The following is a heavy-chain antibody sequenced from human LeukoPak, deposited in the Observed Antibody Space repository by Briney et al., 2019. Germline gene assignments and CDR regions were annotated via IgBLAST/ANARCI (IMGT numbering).Heavy chain of an antibody. V-gene: IGHV4-39*01. CDR3: ARQLEMATPNFDY. CDR1: GGSISSSSYY. CDR2: IYYSGST. D-gene: IGHD5-24*01. Sequence: SETLSLTCTVSGGSISSSSYYWGWIRQPPGKGLEWIGSIYYSGSTYYNPPLKSRVTISVDTSKNQFSLKLSSVTAADTAVYYCARQLEMATPNFDYWGQGTLVTVSS. J-gene: IGHJ4*02.